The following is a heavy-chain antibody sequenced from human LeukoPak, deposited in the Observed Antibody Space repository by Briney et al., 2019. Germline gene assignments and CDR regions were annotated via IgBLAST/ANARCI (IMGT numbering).Heavy chain of an antibody. V-gene: IGHV3-23*01. D-gene: IGHD3-16*01. J-gene: IGHJ4*02. CDR2: ISDSGVTE. CDR1: GFTFSKYA. Sequence: GGSLRLSCVVSGFTFSKYAMTWVRQAPGQGLDWVSAISDSGVTEYYADSVKGRFTISRDDSRSTLYLQMNSLRAEDTAVYYCANLNAPYWGNFGYWGQGTLVTVSS. CDR3: ANLNAPYWGNFGY.